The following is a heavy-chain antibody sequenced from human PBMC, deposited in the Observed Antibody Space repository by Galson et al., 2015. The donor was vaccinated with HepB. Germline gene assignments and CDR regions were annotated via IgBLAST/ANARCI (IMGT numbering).Heavy chain of an antibody. CDR3: ARLRAWVGESYCLDY. V-gene: IGHV3-66*02. D-gene: IGHD3-10*01. CDR2: IYTGGRT. CDR1: GFTVSSSY. J-gene: IGHJ4*02. Sequence: SLRLSCAASGFTVSSSYMSWVRQAPEKGLEWVSIIYTGGRTHYVDSVRGRFTISRDNSKNTVHLQMNSLRPEDTAVYYCARLRAWVGESYCLDYWGQGTLVTVSS.